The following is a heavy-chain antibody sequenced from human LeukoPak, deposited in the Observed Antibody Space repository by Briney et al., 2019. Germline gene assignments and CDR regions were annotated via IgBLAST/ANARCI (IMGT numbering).Heavy chain of an antibody. V-gene: IGHV1-69*13. Sequence: ASVKVSCKASGGTFSSYAISWVRQAPGQGLEWMGGIIPIFGTANYAQKFQGRVTITADESTSTAYMELSSLRSEDTAVYYCARGAAMDDYGDFFDYWGQGTLVTVSS. D-gene: IGHD4-17*01. CDR1: GGTFSSYA. CDR3: ARGAAMDDYGDFFDY. J-gene: IGHJ4*02. CDR2: IIPIFGTA.